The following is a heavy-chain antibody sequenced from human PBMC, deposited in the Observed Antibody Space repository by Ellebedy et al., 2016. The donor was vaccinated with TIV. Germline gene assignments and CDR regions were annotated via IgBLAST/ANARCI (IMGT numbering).Heavy chain of an antibody. D-gene: IGHD3-9*01. CDR3: ARGSDYDILTGYAPII. CDR1: GFTFSSYG. V-gene: IGHV3-30*03. Sequence: GESLKISXAASGFTFSSYGMHWVRQAPGKGLEWVAVISYDGSNKYYADSVKGRFTISRDNSKNTLYLQMNSLRAEDTAVYYCARGSDYDILTGYAPIIWGQGTMVTVSS. CDR2: ISYDGSNK. J-gene: IGHJ3*01.